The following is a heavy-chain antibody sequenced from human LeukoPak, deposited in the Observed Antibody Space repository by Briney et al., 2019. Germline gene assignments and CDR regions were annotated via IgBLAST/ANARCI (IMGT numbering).Heavy chain of an antibody. J-gene: IGHJ4*02. CDR1: GFTFDDYG. CDR2: INWNGGST. CDR3: AKLAYSGSWSHFDY. D-gene: IGHD6-13*01. V-gene: IGHV3-20*04. Sequence: GGSLRLSCAAYGFTFDDYGMSWVRQAPGKGLEWVSGINWNGGSTGYADSVKGRFTISRDNAKNSLYLQMNSLRAEDTAFYYCAKLAYSGSWSHFDYWGQGTLVTVSS.